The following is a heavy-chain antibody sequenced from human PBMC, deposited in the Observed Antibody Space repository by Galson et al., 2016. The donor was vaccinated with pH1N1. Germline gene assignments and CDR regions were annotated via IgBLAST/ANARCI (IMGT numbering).Heavy chain of an antibody. J-gene: IGHJ4*02. D-gene: IGHD1-26*01. V-gene: IGHV4-4*02. Sequence: TLSLTCGVSGGSITSNNWWSWVRQPPGKGLEWIGEIYHSGSTKYNPSLESRVTISLDKSKNHFSLRVTSVTAADTAVYDCARSYRGTYYIGGDRGFDYWGQGTLVTVSS. CDR1: GGSITSNNW. CDR3: ARSYRGTYYIGGDRGFDY. CDR2: IYHSGST.